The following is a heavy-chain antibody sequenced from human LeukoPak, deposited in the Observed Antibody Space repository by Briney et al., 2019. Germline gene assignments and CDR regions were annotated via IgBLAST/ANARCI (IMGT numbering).Heavy chain of an antibody. CDR1: GYTFTSYD. D-gene: IGHD6-6*01. Sequence: ASVKVSCKASGYTFTSYDINWVRQATGQGPEWMGWMNPNSGNTGYAQKFQGGVTMTRNTSISTAYMELSSLRSEDTAVYYCAARGASSSSLRPLDYWGQGTLVTVSS. CDR2: MNPNSGNT. CDR3: AARGASSSSLRPLDY. V-gene: IGHV1-8*01. J-gene: IGHJ4*02.